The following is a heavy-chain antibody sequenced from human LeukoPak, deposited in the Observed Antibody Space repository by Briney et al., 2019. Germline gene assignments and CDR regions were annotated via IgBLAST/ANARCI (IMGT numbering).Heavy chain of an antibody. J-gene: IGHJ4*02. D-gene: IGHD3-16*01. Sequence: GGSLSLSCAASGFTFSNYAMSWVRQAPGKGLQWVSAIDSGGGTYYANSVKGRFTISRDNSKDTLYLQLNSLRAEDTVVYYCAKGPQGDWGQGALVTVSS. V-gene: IGHV3-23*01. CDR3: AKGPQGD. CDR1: GFTFSNYA. CDR2: IDSGGGT.